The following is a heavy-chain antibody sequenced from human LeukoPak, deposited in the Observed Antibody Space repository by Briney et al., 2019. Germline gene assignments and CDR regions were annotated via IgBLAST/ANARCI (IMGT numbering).Heavy chain of an antibody. D-gene: IGHD3-10*01. CDR3: AREGYYGSGIFDI. CDR1: GYTFTSYG. V-gene: IGHV1-18*01. J-gene: IGHJ3*02. Sequence: ASMKVSCKASGYTFTSYGISWVRQAPGQGLEWMGWISAYNGNTNYAQKFQGRVTMTRDTSTSTVYMELSSLRSEDTAVYYCAREGYYGSGIFDIWGQGTMVTVSS. CDR2: ISAYNGNT.